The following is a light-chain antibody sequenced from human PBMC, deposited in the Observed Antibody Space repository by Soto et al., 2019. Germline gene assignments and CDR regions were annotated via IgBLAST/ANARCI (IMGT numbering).Light chain of an antibody. V-gene: IGKV3-15*01. CDR2: GAS. J-gene: IGKJ1*01. CDR1: QSISSK. CDR3: QRYNDWRWT. Sequence: EIVMTQSPATLSVSPGEGATLSCRASQSISSKLAWYQQKPGQAPRLLIYGASTRATGVPARFSGSGSGTEFTLTISSLQSEDLAVYYCQRYNDWRWTFGQGTKVVIK.